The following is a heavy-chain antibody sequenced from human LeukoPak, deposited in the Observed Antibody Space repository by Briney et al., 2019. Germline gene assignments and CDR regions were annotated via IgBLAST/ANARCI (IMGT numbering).Heavy chain of an antibody. CDR2: ISGYNGNT. D-gene: IGHD4-17*01. J-gene: IGHJ3*02. V-gene: IGHV1-18*01. Sequence: ASVKVSCKASGYSFTNYGLNWARQAPGQGLEWMGWISGYNGNTNYAQKLQGRVTMTTDTYTSTAYMELRSLTSDDTAVYYCARDPTVTSAIDAFDIWGQGTMVTVSS. CDR3: ARDPTVTSAIDAFDI. CDR1: GYSFTNYG.